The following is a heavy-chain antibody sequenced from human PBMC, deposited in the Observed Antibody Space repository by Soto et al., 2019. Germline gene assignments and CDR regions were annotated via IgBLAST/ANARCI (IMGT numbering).Heavy chain of an antibody. CDR1: GYTFTSYS. Sequence: GXSVKVSCEASGYTFTSYSMHWVRQAPGQRLEWMGWFNAGSGNTKYSQKFQGRVTITRDTSATTAYMELSSLRYEDTAVYYCARESTRTTAPDYWGQGTLVTVSS. V-gene: IGHV1-3*01. D-gene: IGHD4-17*01. CDR2: FNAGSGNT. J-gene: IGHJ4*02. CDR3: ARESTRTTAPDY.